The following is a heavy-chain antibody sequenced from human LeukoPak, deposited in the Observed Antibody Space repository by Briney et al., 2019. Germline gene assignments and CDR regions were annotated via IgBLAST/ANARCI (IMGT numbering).Heavy chain of an antibody. CDR1: GFTLSNYG. CDR3: VRDSSVTTLVPFYFDS. Sequence: GGSLRLSCAASGFTLSNYGMNWVRQAPGKGLEWVSYIASRTTTKKYADSVKGRFSISRDNAKNSVFLQMNSLRAEDTAMYYCVRDSSVTTLVPFYFDSWGQGTLVTVSA. D-gene: IGHD4-17*01. CDR2: IASRTTTK. V-gene: IGHV3-48*04. J-gene: IGHJ4*02.